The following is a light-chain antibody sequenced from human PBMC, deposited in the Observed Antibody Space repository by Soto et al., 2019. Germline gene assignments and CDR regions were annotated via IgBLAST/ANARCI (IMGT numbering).Light chain of an antibody. Sequence: DIVMTQSPDSLAVSLGESATINCKSSQTILYNSNSKNYLAWYQQKPGQPPKLLIYWASTRESGVPDRFSGSGSGTDFPLTISSLQAEDVAVYYCQQYYSAPYTFGQGTRVEIK. CDR1: QTILYNSNSKNY. CDR2: WAS. J-gene: IGKJ2*01. CDR3: QQYYSAPYT. V-gene: IGKV4-1*01.